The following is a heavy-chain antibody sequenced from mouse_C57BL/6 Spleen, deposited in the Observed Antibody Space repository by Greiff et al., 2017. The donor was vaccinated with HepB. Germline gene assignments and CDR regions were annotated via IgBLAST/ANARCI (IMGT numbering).Heavy chain of an antibody. CDR2: INPGSGGT. Sequence: VQLQQSGAELVRPGTSVKVSCKASGYAFTNYLIEWVKQRPGQGLEWIGVINPGSGGTNYNEKFKGKATLTADKSSSTAYMQLSSLTSEDSAVYFCARANWDFDYWGQGTTLTVSS. CDR1: GYAFTNYL. D-gene: IGHD4-1*01. CDR3: ARANWDFDY. V-gene: IGHV1-54*01. J-gene: IGHJ2*01.